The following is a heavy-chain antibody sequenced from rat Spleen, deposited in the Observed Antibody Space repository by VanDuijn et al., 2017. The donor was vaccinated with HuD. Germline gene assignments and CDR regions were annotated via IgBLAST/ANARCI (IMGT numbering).Heavy chain of an antibody. Sequence: EVQLVETGGGLVQPGRSLKLSCVASGFTFSSYWMYWIRQAPGRGLEWVSSISTGGGNTYYRDSVKGRFTISRDNAKNTQYLQMDSLRSEDTATYFCARYGSYDNWFAYWGQGTLVTVSS. CDR2: ISTGGGNT. V-gene: IGHV5-58*01. J-gene: IGHJ3*01. CDR3: ARYGSYDNWFAY. D-gene: IGHD1-12*02. CDR1: GFTFSSYW.